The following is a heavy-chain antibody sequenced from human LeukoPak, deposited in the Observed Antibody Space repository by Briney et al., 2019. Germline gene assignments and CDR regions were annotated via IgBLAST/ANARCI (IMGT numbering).Heavy chain of an antibody. J-gene: IGHJ4*02. D-gene: IGHD3-22*01. CDR2: INHSGST. Sequence: SETLSLTCAVYGGSFSGYYWSWIRQPPGKGLEGIGEINHSGSTNYNPSLKSRVTISVDTSKNQFSLKLSSVTAADTAVYYCARLSPRVGDIFHDYWGQGTLVTVSS. V-gene: IGHV4-34*01. CDR3: ARLSPRVGDIFHDY. CDR1: GGSFSGYY.